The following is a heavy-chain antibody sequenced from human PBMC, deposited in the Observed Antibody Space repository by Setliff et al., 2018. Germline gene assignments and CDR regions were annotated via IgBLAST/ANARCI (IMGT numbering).Heavy chain of an antibody. J-gene: IGHJ4*02. CDR1: GFTLGDYA. CDR3: ARRYNFWSGYLDY. Sequence: GSLRLSCTASGFTLGDYAMSWVRQAPGKGLEWIGEINHSGSTNYNPSLKSRVTISVDTSKNQFSLKLSSVTAADTAVYYCARRYNFWSGYLDYWGQGTLVTVSS. D-gene: IGHD3-3*01. CDR2: INHSGST. V-gene: IGHV4-34*01.